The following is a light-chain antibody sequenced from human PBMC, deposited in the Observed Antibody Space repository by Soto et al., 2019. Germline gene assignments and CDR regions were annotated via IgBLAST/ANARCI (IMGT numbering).Light chain of an antibody. CDR2: DAS. CDR1: QSLNNY. V-gene: IGKV1-5*01. Sequence: DIQMTQSPSSLSASIGDRVTITCLASQSLNNYLAWYQQKPGKAPKLLIYDASTLERGVPSRFSGTGSGTECTLTISSLQPDDVATYYCQQSYSTPFTFGQGTRLEIK. CDR3: QQSYSTPFT. J-gene: IGKJ5*01.